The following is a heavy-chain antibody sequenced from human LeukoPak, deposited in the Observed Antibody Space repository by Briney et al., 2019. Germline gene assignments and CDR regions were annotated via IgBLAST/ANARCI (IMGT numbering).Heavy chain of an antibody. CDR1: GFTFSSYA. CDR3: ARSAYCGGDCYSADFDY. Sequence: GRSLRLSCAASGFTFSSYAMHWVRQAPGKGLEWVAVISYDGSNRYYADSVKGRFTISRDNSKNTLYLQMNSLRAEDMAVYYCARSAYCGGDCYSADFDYWGQGTLVTVSS. CDR2: ISYDGSNR. D-gene: IGHD2-21*02. J-gene: IGHJ4*02. V-gene: IGHV3-30-3*01.